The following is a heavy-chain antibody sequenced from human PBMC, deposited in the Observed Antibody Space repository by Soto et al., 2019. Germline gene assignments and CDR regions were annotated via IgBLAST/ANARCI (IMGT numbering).Heavy chain of an antibody. D-gene: IGHD1-7*01. V-gene: IGHV3-7*03. CDR1: GFTFSSYW. Sequence: EVQLVESGGGLVQPGGSLRLSCAASGFTFSSYWMSWVRQAPGKGLEWVANIKQDGSEKYYVDSVKGRFTISRDNAKSSLYLQMNSLRAEDTAVYYCARISLELLHGMDVWGQGTTVTVSS. CDR3: ARISLELLHGMDV. CDR2: IKQDGSEK. J-gene: IGHJ6*02.